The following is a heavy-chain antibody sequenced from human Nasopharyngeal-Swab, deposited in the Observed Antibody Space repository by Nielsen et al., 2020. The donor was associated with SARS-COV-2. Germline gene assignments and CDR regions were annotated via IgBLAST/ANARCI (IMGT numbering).Heavy chain of an antibody. Sequence: SETLSLTCTVSGASTSDISYWWSWIRQPPGKGLEWIGYIYYSGSTNYNPSLKSRVTISVDTSKNQFSLKLSSVTAADTAVYYCARGGTRVTGVYYGMDVWGQGTTVTVSS. J-gene: IGHJ6*02. V-gene: IGHV4-61*01. CDR1: GASTSDISYW. D-gene: IGHD7-27*01. CDR3: ARGGTRVTGVYYGMDV. CDR2: IYYSGST.